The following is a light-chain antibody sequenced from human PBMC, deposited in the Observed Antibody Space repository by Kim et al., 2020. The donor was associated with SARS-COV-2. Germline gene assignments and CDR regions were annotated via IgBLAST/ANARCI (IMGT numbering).Light chain of an antibody. CDR1: SSDVVGYKY. J-gene: IGLJ1*01. V-gene: IGLV2-14*01. CDR2: EVD. CDR3: SSYIRGSTNYV. Sequence: QSITISCTRTSSDVVGYKYVSWYQQHPGKAPKLVIYEVDDQPSGVSIRFSGSKSGNTASLTISGLQAEDEADYYCSSYIRGSTNYVFGTGTKVTVL.